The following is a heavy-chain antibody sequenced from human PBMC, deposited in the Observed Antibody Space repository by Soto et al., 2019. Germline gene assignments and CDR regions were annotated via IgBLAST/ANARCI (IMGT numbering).Heavy chain of an antibody. V-gene: IGHV3-30*18. J-gene: IGHJ4*02. CDR2: ISYDGSNK. D-gene: IGHD2-2*01. Sequence: GGSLRLSCAASGFIFSSYGMHWVRQAPGKGLEWVAVISYDGSNKYYADSVKGRFTISRDNSKHTLYVQMNSLRDEDTAVYYCAKDRDGEGYCSSTSCLVDYWGQGTLVTVSS. CDR1: GFIFSSYG. CDR3: AKDRDGEGYCSSTSCLVDY.